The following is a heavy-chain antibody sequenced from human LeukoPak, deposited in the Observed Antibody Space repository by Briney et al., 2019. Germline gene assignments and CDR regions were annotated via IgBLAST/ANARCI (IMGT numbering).Heavy chain of an antibody. J-gene: IGHJ5*02. CDR2: ISWNSGII. CDR1: GFTFDDFA. Sequence: GRSLRLSCSASGFTFDDFAIHWVRHAPGKGLEWGTGISWNSGIIVYVDSVKGRFTISRDNAKNSLYLQMNSLRAEDTALYYCAKSGLRSGELISNWFDPWGQGTLVTVSS. CDR3: AKSGLRSGELISNWFDP. D-gene: IGHD3-10*01. V-gene: IGHV3-9*01.